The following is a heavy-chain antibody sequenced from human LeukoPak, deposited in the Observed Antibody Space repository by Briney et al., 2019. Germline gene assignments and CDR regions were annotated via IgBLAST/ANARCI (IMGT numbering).Heavy chain of an antibody. D-gene: IGHD5/OR15-5a*01. Sequence: GGSLRLSCAASGFTFSSYAMHWVRQAPGKGLEWVAVISYDGSNKYYADSVKGRFTISRDNSKNTLYLQMNSLRAEDTAVYYCARARSKALDFWGQGTPVTVSS. CDR2: ISYDGSNK. V-gene: IGHV3-30-3*01. CDR3: ARARSKALDF. CDR1: GFTFSSYA. J-gene: IGHJ4*02.